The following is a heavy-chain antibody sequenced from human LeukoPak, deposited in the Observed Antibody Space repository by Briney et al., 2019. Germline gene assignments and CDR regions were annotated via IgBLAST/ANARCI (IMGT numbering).Heavy chain of an antibody. CDR2: VSLKGAT. Sequence: SETLSLTCTASGGSISSSSYYWGWIRQPPGKGLEWIGEVSLKGATNYSPSLESRVSMSIDKSKNHLSLKLRSVTAADTATYYCTRESGAFSPFGFWGQGTLVTVSS. V-gene: IGHV4-39*07. CDR1: GGSISSSSYY. J-gene: IGHJ4*02. D-gene: IGHD1-26*01. CDR3: TRESGAFSPFGF.